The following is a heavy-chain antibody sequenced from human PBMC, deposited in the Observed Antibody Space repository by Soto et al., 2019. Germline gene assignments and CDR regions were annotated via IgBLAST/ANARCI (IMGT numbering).Heavy chain of an antibody. CDR1: GFSLSTSGVG. CDR2: IFWDDDK. V-gene: IGHV2-5*02. J-gene: IGHJ4*02. CDR3: AQLPWKQLWTRATVVN. D-gene: IGHD5-18*01. Sequence: ASGPTLVNPTQTLTLTCTFSGFSLSTSGVGVGWIRQPPGKALEWLGIIFWDDDKRYRPSLKSRLTITKDTSKNQLVLTMTNMDPVDTATYYCAQLPWKQLWTRATVVNWGQGTPVTVSS.